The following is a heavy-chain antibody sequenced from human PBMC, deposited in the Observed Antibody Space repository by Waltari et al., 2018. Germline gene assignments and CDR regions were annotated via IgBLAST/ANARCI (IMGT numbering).Heavy chain of an antibody. CDR2: ISGSGGST. V-gene: IGHV3-23*01. CDR1: GFTFSSYA. D-gene: IGHD6-6*01. J-gene: IGHJ4*02. Sequence: EVQLLESGGGLVQPGGSLRLSCAASGFTFSSYAMRWVRQAPGKGLEWVSAISGSGGSTYYADSVKGRFTISRDNSKNTLYLQMNSLRAEDTAVYYCAKAGQLVRSPFDYWGQGTLVTVSS. CDR3: AKAGQLVRSPFDY.